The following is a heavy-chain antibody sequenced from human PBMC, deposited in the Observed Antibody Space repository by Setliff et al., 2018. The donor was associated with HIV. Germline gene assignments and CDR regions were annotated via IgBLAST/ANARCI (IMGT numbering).Heavy chain of an antibody. D-gene: IGHD1-26*01. J-gene: IGHJ1*01. V-gene: IGHV1-46*01. CDR1: GYTFITYY. Sequence: ASVKVSCKASGYTFITYYMHWVRQAPGQGLEWMGIINPSGGSTNYAQTFQGRVTMTRDTSTSTVYMELSSLRSEDTAVYYCARDHMSVGAWVGATSRGLFQHWGQGTLVTVSS. CDR3: ARDHMSVGAWVGATSRGLFQH. CDR2: INPSGGST.